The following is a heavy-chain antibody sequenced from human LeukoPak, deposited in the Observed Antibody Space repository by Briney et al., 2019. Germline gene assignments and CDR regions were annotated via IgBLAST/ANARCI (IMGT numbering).Heavy chain of an antibody. CDR1: GFTFSSYA. CDR2: ISSNGGST. V-gene: IGHV3-64*01. D-gene: IGHD6-19*01. Sequence: GGPLRLSCAASGFTFSSYAMHWVRQAPGKGLEYVSAISSNGGSTYYANSVKGRFTISRDNSKNTLYLQMGSLRAEDMAVYYCARGWMVTTSSGWLLNYYYYYGMDVWGQGTTVTVSS. CDR3: ARGWMVTTSSGWLLNYYYYYGMDV. J-gene: IGHJ6*02.